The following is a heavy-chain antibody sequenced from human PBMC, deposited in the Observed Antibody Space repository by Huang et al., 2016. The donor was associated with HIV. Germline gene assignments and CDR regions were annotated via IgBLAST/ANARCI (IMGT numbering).Heavy chain of an antibody. D-gene: IGHD3-22*01. V-gene: IGHV1-24*01. CDR3: ATVFRRFRNHDSGDYYFDY. J-gene: IGHJ4*02. Sequence: QVQLVPSGAEVKKPGASVKVSCKVSGYTLTELSMHWVRRAPGKGLEWMGGVDHEEGETIYAQKFQCRVTMTEDTSTDTAYMELSSLRSEDTAVYYCATVFRRFRNHDSGDYYFDYWDQGTLVTVSS. CDR2: VDHEEGET. CDR1: GYTLTELS.